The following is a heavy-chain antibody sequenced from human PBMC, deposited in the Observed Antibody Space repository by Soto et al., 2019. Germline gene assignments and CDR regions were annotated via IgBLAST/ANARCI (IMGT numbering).Heavy chain of an antibody. CDR2: IYYSGST. D-gene: IGHD3-10*01. V-gene: IGHV4-59*12. Sequence: SETLSLTCIFSGGSISSYYWSWIRQPPGKGLEWIGYIYYSGSTNYNPSLKSRVTISVDRSKNQFSLKLSSVTAADTAVYYCARAHYGSGRYYYGKDVWGQGTTVTLSS. J-gene: IGHJ6*02. CDR1: GGSISSYY. CDR3: ARAHYGSGRYYYGKDV.